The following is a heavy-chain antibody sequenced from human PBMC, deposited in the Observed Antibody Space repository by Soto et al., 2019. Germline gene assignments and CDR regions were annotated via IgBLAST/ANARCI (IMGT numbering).Heavy chain of an antibody. V-gene: IGHV4-34*01. J-gene: IGHJ5*02. CDR3: ARGPTPLGGTTVYNWYGP. Sequence: SETLSLTCAIYGGSFSDYYWSWVRQPPGRGLEWMGEINRRGRAKYNPSLKSRITTSIDTSKNQFSLKLTSVTAADTAVYYCARGPTPLGGTTVYNWYGPWGQGILVTVSS. D-gene: IGHD7-27*01. CDR2: INRRGRA. CDR1: GGSFSDYY.